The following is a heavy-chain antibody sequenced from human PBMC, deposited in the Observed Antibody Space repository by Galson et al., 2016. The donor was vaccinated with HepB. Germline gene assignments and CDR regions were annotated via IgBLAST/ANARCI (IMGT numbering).Heavy chain of an antibody. D-gene: IGHD6-19*01. CDR2: ISGSGSHI. V-gene: IGHV3-21*01. CDR1: GFAFNTYA. Sequence: SLRLSCATSGFAFNTYAINWVRQAPGKGLEWVSSISGSGSHIYYADSVKGRFTISRDNAKNSLYLQMNSLRAEDTAVYYCARDSGWSPVDYWGQGTLVTVSS. CDR3: ARDSGWSPVDY. J-gene: IGHJ4*02.